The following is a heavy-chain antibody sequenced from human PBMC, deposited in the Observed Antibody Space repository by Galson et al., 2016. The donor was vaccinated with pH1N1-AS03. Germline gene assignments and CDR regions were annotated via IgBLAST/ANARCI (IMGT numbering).Heavy chain of an antibody. CDR3: AKDSGTYDDTWYYFDL. V-gene: IGHV3-7*03. J-gene: IGHJ4*02. D-gene: IGHD3-10*01. Sequence: SLRLSCAASGFTFSNSWMTWVRQAPGKGLEWVAYINADGSQTYYADSMRGRFTISRDNSKNSLYLQMNSLIAEDTAVYFCAKDSGTYDDTWYYFDLWGQGTLVTVSS. CDR2: INADGSQT. CDR1: GFTFSNSW.